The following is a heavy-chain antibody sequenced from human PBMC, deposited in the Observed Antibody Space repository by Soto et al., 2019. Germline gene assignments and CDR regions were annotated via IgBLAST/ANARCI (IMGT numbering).Heavy chain of an antibody. V-gene: IGHV1-8*01. D-gene: IGHD3-3*01. Sequence: ASVKVSCKASGYTFSKYHIHWVRQATGQGLEWMGWMNPNSGNTGYAQKFQGRITMTRNTSISTAYMELSSLRSEDTAVYYCARARAYYDFWSGYPPINYYYYYGMDVWG. CDR3: ARARAYYDFWSGYPPINYYYYYGMDV. J-gene: IGHJ6*02. CDR2: MNPNSGNT. CDR1: GYTFSKYH.